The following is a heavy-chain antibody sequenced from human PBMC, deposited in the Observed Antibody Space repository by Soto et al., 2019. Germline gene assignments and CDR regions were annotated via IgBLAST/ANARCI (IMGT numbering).Heavy chain of an antibody. CDR2: ISSNGGST. CDR1: GFTFSYYA. Sequence: EVQLVESGGGLVQPGGSLRLSCAASGFTFSYYAMHWVRQAPGKGLEYVSAISSNGGSTYYANSVKGRFTISRDNSKTTLYLQMGSLRAEDMAVDYCAREGYCSSTSCYSFDYWGQGTLVTVSS. V-gene: IGHV3-64*01. D-gene: IGHD2-2*01. CDR3: AREGYCSSTSCYSFDY. J-gene: IGHJ4*02.